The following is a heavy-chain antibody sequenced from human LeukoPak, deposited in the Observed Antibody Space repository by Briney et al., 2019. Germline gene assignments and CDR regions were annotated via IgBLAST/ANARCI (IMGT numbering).Heavy chain of an antibody. CDR2: MNPNSGNT. Sequence: ASVKVSCKASGYTFTGYYMHWVRQATGQGLEWMGWMNPNSGNTGYAQKFQGRVTMTRDTSINTAYMELTSLRSEDAAVYYCARGTPYCSSASCYNYWGQGTLVTVSS. V-gene: IGHV1-8*02. CDR1: GYTFTGYY. D-gene: IGHD2-2*02. CDR3: ARGTPYCSSASCYNY. J-gene: IGHJ4*02.